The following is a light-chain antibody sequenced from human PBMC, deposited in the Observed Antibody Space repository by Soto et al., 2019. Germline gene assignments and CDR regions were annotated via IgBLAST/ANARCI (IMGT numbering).Light chain of an antibody. CDR2: DVT. J-gene: IGLJ2*01. CDR3: CSYVGSSTLV. Sequence: QSALTQPASVSGSPGQSIAISCTGSSSDIGSYNVVSWYQQHPGKAPKLMIYDVTKRPSGVSNRFSGSKSGNTASLTISGLHPEDEADYYCCSYVGSSTLVFGGETKLTVL. CDR1: SSDIGSYNV. V-gene: IGLV2-23*02.